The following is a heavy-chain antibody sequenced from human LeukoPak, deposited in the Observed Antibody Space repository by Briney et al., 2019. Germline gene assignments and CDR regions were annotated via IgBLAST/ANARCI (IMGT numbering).Heavy chain of an antibody. D-gene: IGHD3-3*01. Sequence: PSETLSLTCTVSGGSINFYYWSWIRQAPGKGLEWIGNIYYSGSINYKPSLKSRVTISVDTSKNQFSLILSSVTAADTAVYYCARALGYYDFWSGSSSPSNWFDPWGQGTLVTVSS. V-gene: IGHV4-59*01. CDR2: IYYSGSI. CDR1: GGSINFYY. J-gene: IGHJ5*02. CDR3: ARALGYYDFWSGSSSPSNWFDP.